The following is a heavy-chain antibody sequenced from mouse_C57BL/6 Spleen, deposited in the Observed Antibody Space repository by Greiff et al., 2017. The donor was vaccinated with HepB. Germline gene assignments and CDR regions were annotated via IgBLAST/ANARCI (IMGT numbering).Heavy chain of an antibody. CDR1: GYAFTNYL. V-gene: IGHV1-54*01. Sequence: VQLQQSGAELVRPGTSVKVSCKASGYAFTNYLIEWVKQRPGQGLERIGVINPGSGGTNYNEKFKGKATLTADKSSSTAYMQLSSLTSEDSAVYFCARGNSYAMDYWGQGTSVTVSS. CDR2: INPGSGGT. J-gene: IGHJ4*01. CDR3: ARGNSYAMDY.